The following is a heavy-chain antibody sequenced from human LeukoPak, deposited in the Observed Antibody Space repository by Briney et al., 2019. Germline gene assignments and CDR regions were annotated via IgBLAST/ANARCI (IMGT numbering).Heavy chain of an antibody. CDR3: AKVHSGWYFDY. CDR1: GFTFSNYA. J-gene: IGHJ4*02. V-gene: IGHV3-23*01. Sequence: HPGGSLRLSCAASGFTFSNYAMSWVRQAPGKGLEWVPVISDSGSTYYADSVKGRFTISRDNSKNTLYLQMSSLRAEDTAVYYCAKVHSGWYFDYWGQGTLVTVSS. D-gene: IGHD5-12*01. CDR2: ISDSGST.